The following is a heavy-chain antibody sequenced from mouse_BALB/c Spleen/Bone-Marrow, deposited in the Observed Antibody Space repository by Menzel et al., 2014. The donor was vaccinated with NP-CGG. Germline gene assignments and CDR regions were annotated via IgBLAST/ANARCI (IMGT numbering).Heavy chain of an antibody. V-gene: IGHV1S130*01. CDR2: IHPNSGNT. J-gene: IGHJ2*01. D-gene: IGHD1-1*01. Sequence: VQAVESGSVLVRPGASVKLSCKASGYTFTSSWIHWAKLRPGHGLEWIGEIHPNSGNTNYNEKFKGKATLTVDTSSSTAYVDLNSPTSEDSAVYYCARHSSYAWYFDFWGQGTTLTVSS. CDR1: GYTFTSSW. CDR3: ARHSSYAWYFDF.